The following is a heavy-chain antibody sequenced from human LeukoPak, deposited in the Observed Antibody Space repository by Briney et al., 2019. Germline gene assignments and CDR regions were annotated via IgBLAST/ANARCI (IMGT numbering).Heavy chain of an antibody. J-gene: IGHJ4*02. V-gene: IGHV3-23*01. Sequence: PGGSLRLSCEASGITFSSYLMTWVRQGPGKGLEWVADISGSGGPTNYADSVKGRFTISRDNSKNTLFLQMNSLRDGGTAIYYCARARRIVGVGYFDYWGQGTLVTVSS. D-gene: IGHD1-26*01. CDR2: ISGSGGPT. CDR1: GITFSSYL. CDR3: ARARRIVGVGYFDY.